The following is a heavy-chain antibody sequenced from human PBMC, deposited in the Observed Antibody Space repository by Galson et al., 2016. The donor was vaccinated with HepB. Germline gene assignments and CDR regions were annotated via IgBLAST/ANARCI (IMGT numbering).Heavy chain of an antibody. J-gene: IGHJ3*02. V-gene: IGHV4-59*01. Sequence: SETLSLTCTVSGGSIRNYYWSWIRQPPGKGLEWIGFIHYSGSTNYNPSLKSRVTISVDTSKNQFSLRLSSATAADTAVYYCARDVRLTGTTPDAFDIWGQGTMVTVSS. D-gene: IGHD1-7*01. CDR2: IHYSGST. CDR1: GGSIRNYY. CDR3: ARDVRLTGTTPDAFDI.